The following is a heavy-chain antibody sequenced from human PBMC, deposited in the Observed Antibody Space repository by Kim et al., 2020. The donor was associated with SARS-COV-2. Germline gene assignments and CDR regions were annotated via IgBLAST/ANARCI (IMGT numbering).Heavy chain of an antibody. Sequence: SLKSRVTIAVETAKNQFSLKLSSVTAADTAVYYCARKTAIAARLRWYFDLWGRGTLVTVSS. D-gene: IGHD6-6*01. CDR3: ARKTAIAARLRWYFDL. J-gene: IGHJ2*01. V-gene: IGHV4-34*13.